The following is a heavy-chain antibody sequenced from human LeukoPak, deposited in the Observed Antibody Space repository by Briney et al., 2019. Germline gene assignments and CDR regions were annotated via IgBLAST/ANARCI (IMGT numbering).Heavy chain of an antibody. V-gene: IGHV3-13*04. J-gene: IGHJ4*02. CDR2: IGTPGDT. Sequence: GGSLRLSCAASGFTFSTYDMHWVRQATGKGLEWVSAIGTPGDTYYPGSVKGRFTISRENAKNSLYLQMNSLRAGDTAVYYCARSTSWWKIDYWGQGTLVTVSS. CDR1: GFTFSTYD. D-gene: IGHD6-13*01. CDR3: ARSTSWWKIDY.